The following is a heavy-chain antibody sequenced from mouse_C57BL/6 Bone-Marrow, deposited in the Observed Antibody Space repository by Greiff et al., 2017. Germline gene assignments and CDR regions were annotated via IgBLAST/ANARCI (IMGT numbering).Heavy chain of an antibody. CDR3: AKKPWGFAY. D-gene: IGHD6-1*01. J-gene: IGHJ3*01. Sequence: EVKLMESGPVLVKPGASVKMSCKASGYTFTDYYMNWVKQSHGKSLEWIGVINPYNGGTSYNQKFKGKATLTVDKSSSTAYMELNSLTSEDSAVYYCAKKPWGFAYWGQGTLVTVSA. CDR2: INPYNGGT. V-gene: IGHV1-19*01. CDR1: GYTFTDYY.